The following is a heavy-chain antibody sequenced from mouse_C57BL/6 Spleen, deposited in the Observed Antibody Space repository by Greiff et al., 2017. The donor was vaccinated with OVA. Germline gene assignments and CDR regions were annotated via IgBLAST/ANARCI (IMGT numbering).Heavy chain of an antibody. V-gene: IGHV1-59*01. J-gene: IGHJ2*01. CDR1: GYTFTSYW. Sequence: QVQLQQPGAELVRPGTSVKLSCKASGYTFTSYWMHWVKQRPGQGLEWIGVIDPSDSYTNYNQKFKGKATLTVDTSSSTAYMQLSSLTSEDSAVXYCARGGYGTLDYWGQGTTLTVSS. D-gene: IGHD1-1*01. CDR3: ARGGYGTLDY. CDR2: IDPSDSYT.